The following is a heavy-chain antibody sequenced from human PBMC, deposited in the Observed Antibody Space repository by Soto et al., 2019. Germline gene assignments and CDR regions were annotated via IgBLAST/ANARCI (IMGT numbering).Heavy chain of an antibody. V-gene: IGHV3-74*01. CDR1: FRNSW. CDR3: VRGPGAYGYFGFDI. Sequence: FRNSWMHWVRKVPGKGLVWVSRINPAGGSTNYAAFAKGRFTISRDYATDTGYLQMKSLRGEDTAVYYCVRGPGAYGYFGFDIWGQGTMVTVSS. CDR2: INPAGGST. D-gene: IGHD3-9*01. J-gene: IGHJ3*02.